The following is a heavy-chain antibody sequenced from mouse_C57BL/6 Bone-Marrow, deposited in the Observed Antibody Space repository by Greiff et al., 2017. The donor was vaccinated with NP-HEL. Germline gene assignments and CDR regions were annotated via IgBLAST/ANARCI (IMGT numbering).Heavy chain of an antibody. CDR1: GFTFSSYG. D-gene: IGHD1-1*01. J-gene: IGHJ4*01. CDR3: ARRPLYYGGAMDY. V-gene: IGHV5-6*02. Sequence: EVMLVESGGDLVKPGGSLKLSCAASGFTFSSYGMSWVRQTPDKRLEWVATISSGGSYTYYPDSVKGRFTISRDNAKNTLYLQMSSLKSEDTAMYYCARRPLYYGGAMDYWGQGTSVTVSS. CDR2: ISSGGSYT.